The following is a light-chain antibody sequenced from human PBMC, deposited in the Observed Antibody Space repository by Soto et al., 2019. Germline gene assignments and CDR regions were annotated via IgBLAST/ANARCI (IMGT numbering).Light chain of an antibody. CDR3: TSYAGNNDML. J-gene: IGLJ2*01. CDR1: GSDVGGYKY. Sequence: QSALTQPPSASGSPGQSVTISCTGTGSDVGGYKYVSWYQQHPGNAPKLIIYEVNKRPSGVPDRFSGSKSGNTASLTVSGLQAEDEADYYCTSYAGNNDMLFGGGTKLTVL. V-gene: IGLV2-8*01. CDR2: EVN.